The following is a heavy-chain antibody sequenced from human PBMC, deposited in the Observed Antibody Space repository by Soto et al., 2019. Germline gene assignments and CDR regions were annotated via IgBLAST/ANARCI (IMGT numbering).Heavy chain of an antibody. D-gene: IGHD2-15*01. CDR1: GYTFSNFG. Sequence: ASVKVSCKASGYTFSNFGLSWVRQAPGQGLEWMGWIGPYNGNTDHAQKFQDRVTMTTDTSTNTAYMELRGLTSDDTAVYYCARCYCSVGSCYTCWHFDLWGRGTLVTVPQ. CDR2: IGPYNGNT. CDR3: ARCYCSVGSCYTCWHFDL. V-gene: IGHV1-18*01. J-gene: IGHJ2*01.